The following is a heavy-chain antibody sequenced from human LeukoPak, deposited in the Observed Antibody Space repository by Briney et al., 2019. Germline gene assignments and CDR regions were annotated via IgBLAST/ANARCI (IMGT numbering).Heavy chain of an antibody. D-gene: IGHD6-25*01. V-gene: IGHV3-21*01. CDR1: GFTFNAFG. CDR2: ISSSSSYI. Sequence: GGSLRLSCAASGFTFNAFGMNWVRQAPGKGLEWVSSISSSSSYIYYADSVKGRFTISRDNAKNSLYLQMNSLRAEDTAVYYCARDGSGGYWGQGTLVTVSS. CDR3: ARDGSGGY. J-gene: IGHJ4*02.